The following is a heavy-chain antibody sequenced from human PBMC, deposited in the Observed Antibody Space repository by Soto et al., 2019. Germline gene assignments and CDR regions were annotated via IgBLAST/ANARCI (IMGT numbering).Heavy chain of an antibody. J-gene: IGHJ4*02. Sequence: EVQLVESGGGLVQPGESLRLSCAASGFTFSSYWMHWVRQAPGKGLVWVSRINSDGSSTSYAGSMKGRFTISRDNAKNTLYLQMNRLRAEDAAVYYCVRTSLVVAAATREDYWGQGTLVTVSS. V-gene: IGHV3-74*01. CDR1: GFTFSSYW. D-gene: IGHD2-15*01. CDR2: INSDGSST. CDR3: VRTSLVVAAATREDY.